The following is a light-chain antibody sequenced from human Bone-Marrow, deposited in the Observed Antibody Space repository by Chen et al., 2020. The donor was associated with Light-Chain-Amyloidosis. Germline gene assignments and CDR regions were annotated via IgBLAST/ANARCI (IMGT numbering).Light chain of an antibody. CDR1: DLPTKY. V-gene: IGLV3-25*03. Sequence: SYELTQPPSASLSPGQPARITCSGDDLPTKYAYWYQQKPGQAPGLVIHRDTERPSGISERFSGSSSGTTATLTISVVQAEDEADYHCQSADSSGTYEVIFGGGTKLTVL. CDR2: RDT. J-gene: IGLJ2*01. CDR3: QSADSSGTYEVI.